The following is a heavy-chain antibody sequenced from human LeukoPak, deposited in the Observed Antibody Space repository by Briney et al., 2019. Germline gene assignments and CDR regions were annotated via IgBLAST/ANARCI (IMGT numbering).Heavy chain of an antibody. CDR3: ARSKDILTGYCFDY. V-gene: IGHV4-39*07. Sequence: SETLSLTCTVSGGSISSSSYYWGWIRQPPGKGLEWSGSIYYSGSTYYNPSLKSRVTISVDTSKKQFSLKLSSVTAADTAVYYCARSKDILTGYCFDYWGQGTLVTVSS. D-gene: IGHD3-9*01. J-gene: IGHJ4*02. CDR2: IYYSGST. CDR1: GGSISSSSYY.